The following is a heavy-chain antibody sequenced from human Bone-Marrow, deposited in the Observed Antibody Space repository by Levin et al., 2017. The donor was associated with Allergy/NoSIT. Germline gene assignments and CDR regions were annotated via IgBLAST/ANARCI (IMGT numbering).Heavy chain of an antibody. CDR3: AKEAYYDFWSGYYLGYYFDY. J-gene: IGHJ4*02. CDR2: ISYDGSNK. CDR1: GFTFSSYG. Sequence: GESLKISCAASGFTFSSYGMHWVRQAPGKGLEWVAVISYDGSNKYYADSVKGRFTISRDNSKNTLYLQMNSLRAEDTAVYYCAKEAYYDFWSGYYLGYYFDYWGQGTLVTVSS. D-gene: IGHD3-3*01. V-gene: IGHV3-30*18.